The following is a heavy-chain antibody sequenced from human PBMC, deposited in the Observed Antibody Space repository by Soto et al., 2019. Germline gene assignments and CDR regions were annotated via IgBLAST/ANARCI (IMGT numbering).Heavy chain of an antibody. CDR3: ARRTTVTTYNWFDP. CDR1: GGTFSSYT. V-gene: IGHV1-69*02. CDR2: IIPILGIA. D-gene: IGHD4-17*01. J-gene: IGHJ5*02. Sequence: QVQLVQSGAEVKKPGSSVKVSCKASGGTFSSYTISWVRQAPGQGLEWMGRIIPILGIANYAQKFQGRVTITADKSTSTAYMELSSLRSEDTAVYYCARRTTVTTYNWFDPWGQGTLVTVPS.